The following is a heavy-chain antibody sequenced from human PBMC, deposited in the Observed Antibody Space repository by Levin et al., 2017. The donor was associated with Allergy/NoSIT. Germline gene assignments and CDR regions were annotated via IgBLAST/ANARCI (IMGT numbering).Heavy chain of an antibody. CDR3: ARDSMGLVGNWFNP. D-gene: IGHD4/OR15-4a*01. J-gene: IGHJ5*02. V-gene: IGHV3-48*04. Sequence: GGSLRLSCAASGFTFNTYNMNWARQAPGKGLEWVSYISSSSDATYYADSVKGRFTISRDNAKNSLYLHMNSLRAEDTAVYYGARDSMGLVGNWFNPWGQGTLVIVSS. CDR1: GFTFNTYN. CDR2: ISSSSDAT.